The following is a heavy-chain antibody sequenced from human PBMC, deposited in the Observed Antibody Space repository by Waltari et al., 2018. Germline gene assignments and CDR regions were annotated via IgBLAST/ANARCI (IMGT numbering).Heavy chain of an antibody. J-gene: IGHJ6*02. CDR2: IYYSGST. CDR3: ARDLPYYDILTGYRNYYGMDV. D-gene: IGHD3-9*01. Sequence: QVQLQESGPGLVKPSETLSLTCTVSGGSISSYYWSWIRQPPGKGLEWIGYIYYSGSTNYNPSLKSRVTISVDTSKNQFSLKLSSVTAADTAVYYCARDLPYYDILTGYRNYYGMDVWGQGTTVTVSS. V-gene: IGHV4-59*01. CDR1: GGSISSYY.